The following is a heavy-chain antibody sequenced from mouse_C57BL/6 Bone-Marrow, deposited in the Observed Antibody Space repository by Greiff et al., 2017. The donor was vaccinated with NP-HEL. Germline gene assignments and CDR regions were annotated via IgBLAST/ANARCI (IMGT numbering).Heavy chain of an antibody. Sequence: VKQRPGQGLEWIGNIYPSDSETHYNQKFKDKATLTVDKSSSTAYMQLSSLTSEDSAVYYCARGEFHWVRTFAYWGQGTLVTVSA. D-gene: IGHD2-14*01. CDR2: IYPSDSET. J-gene: IGHJ3*01. V-gene: IGHV1-61*01. CDR3: ARGEFHWVRTFAY.